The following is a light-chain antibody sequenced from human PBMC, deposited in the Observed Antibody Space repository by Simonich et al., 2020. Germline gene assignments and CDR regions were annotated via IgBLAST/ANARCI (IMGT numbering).Light chain of an antibody. J-gene: IGKJ4*01. CDR2: WAS. V-gene: IGKV4-1*01. CDR3: QQYYSTPLT. CDR1: QSVLYSSNNKNY. Sequence: DIVMTQSPDSLAVSLGERATINCKSSQSVLYSSNNKNYLAWYQQKPGQPPKLLIYWASTRESGVPDRFSGSGSWTDFTLTISSLQAEDVAVYYCQQYYSTPLTLGGGTKVEIK.